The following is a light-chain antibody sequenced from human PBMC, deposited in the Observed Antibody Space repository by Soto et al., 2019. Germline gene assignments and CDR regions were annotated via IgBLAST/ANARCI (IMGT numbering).Light chain of an antibody. CDR1: QSIRSY. Sequence: DIQMTQSPSSLSASVGETVTITCRASQSIRSYLNWYQQKPGKAPNLLISAASTLQSGVPSRFSGSGSETEFTLTITSLQPEDSATYYCQQRNSYPRTFGQGTKVDIK. CDR2: AAS. CDR3: QQRNSYPRT. V-gene: IGKV1-9*01. J-gene: IGKJ2*01.